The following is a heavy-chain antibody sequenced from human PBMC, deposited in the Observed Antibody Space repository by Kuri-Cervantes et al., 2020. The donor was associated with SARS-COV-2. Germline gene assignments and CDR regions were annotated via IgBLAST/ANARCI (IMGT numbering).Heavy chain of an antibody. V-gene: IGHV3-23*01. D-gene: IGHD3-22*01. CDR1: FTNYA. J-gene: IGHJ4*02. CDR2: ISGSGDST. CDR3: AKDFVYYYDSSGYLFDY. Sequence: FTNYAMSWGRQAQGKGMGWVSAISGSGDSTYYADSVKGRFTISRNNAKTTLYLQMNSLRAEDTAVYDCAKDFVYYYDSSGYLFDYWGQGALVTVSS.